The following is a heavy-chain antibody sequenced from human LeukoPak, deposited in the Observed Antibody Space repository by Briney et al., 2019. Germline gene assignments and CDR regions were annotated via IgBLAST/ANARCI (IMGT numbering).Heavy chain of an antibody. J-gene: IGHJ4*02. V-gene: IGHV3-23*01. CDR3: AKTTAGYSSGRYPGWPVDY. D-gene: IGHD6-19*01. CDR1: GFTFSSYA. Sequence: GGSLRLSCAASGFTFSSYAIYWVRQAPGKGLEWVSGISGSGGITYFADPVKGRFTISRDNSKNTVYLQMNSLRVEDTAVYYCAKTTAGYSSGRYPGWPVDYWGQGTLVTVSS. CDR2: ISGSGGIT.